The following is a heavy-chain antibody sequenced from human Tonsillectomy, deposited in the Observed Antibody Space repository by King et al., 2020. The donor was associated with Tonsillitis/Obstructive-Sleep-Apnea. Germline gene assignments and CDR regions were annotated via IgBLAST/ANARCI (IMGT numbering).Heavy chain of an antibody. CDR2: ISGYNGNT. Sequence: QLVQSEAEVRNPGASVKVSCKASAYTFSNYGISWVRQAPGQGLEWMGWISGYNGNTNYAQKFQDRVTMTTDTSTSTAYMELRSLGSDDTAVYYCARERGPGAFDIWGQGTMVTVSS. J-gene: IGHJ3*02. CDR1: AYTFSNYG. D-gene: IGHD3-10*01. V-gene: IGHV1-18*01. CDR3: ARERGPGAFDI.